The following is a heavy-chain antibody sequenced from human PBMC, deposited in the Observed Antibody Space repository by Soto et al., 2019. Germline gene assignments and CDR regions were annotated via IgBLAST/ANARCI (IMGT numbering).Heavy chain of an antibody. D-gene: IGHD3-3*01. CDR2: ISAYNGNT. J-gene: IGHJ6*03. CDR3: AREVDFWSGYTYYYYXMDV. Sequence: GASVKVSCKASGYTFTSYGISWVRQAPGQGLEWMGWISAYNGNTNYAQKLQGRVTMTTDTSTSTAYMELRSLRSDDTAVYYCAREVDFWSGYTYYYYXMDVWGKGTTVTVSS. CDR1: GYTFTSYG. V-gene: IGHV1-18*01.